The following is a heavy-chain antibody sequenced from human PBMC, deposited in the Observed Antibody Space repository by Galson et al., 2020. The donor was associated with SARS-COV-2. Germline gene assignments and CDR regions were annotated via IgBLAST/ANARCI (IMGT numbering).Heavy chain of an antibody. Sequence: SETLSLTCTVSGVSVISGGNYWTWIRQHPGKGLEWIGHIFSSVTTYHSPSLKSRLTISVDTSQNQFSLRLSSVTAADTAVYYCARGRFYDSTGYSTSYYFDSWGQGTLVTVSS. D-gene: IGHD3-22*01. CDR3: ARGRFYDSTGYSTSYYFDS. J-gene: IGHJ4*02. CDR2: IFSSVTT. V-gene: IGHV4-31*03. CDR1: GVSVISGGNY.